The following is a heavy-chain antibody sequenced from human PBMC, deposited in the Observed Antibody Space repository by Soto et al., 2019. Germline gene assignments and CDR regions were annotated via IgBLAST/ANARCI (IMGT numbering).Heavy chain of an antibody. J-gene: IGHJ6*02. CDR1: GGSMRSYY. CDR2: IYYSGGT. V-gene: IGHV4-59*01. CDR3: AREGSSSWSGDYGMDV. D-gene: IGHD6-13*01. Sequence: PSETLSLTCTVSGGSMRSYYWSWIRQPPGKGLEWIGYIYYSGGTTYNPSLKSRVTISVDTSKNQFSLKVSSVTAADTAVYYCAREGSSSWSGDYGMDVWGQGTTVTVSS.